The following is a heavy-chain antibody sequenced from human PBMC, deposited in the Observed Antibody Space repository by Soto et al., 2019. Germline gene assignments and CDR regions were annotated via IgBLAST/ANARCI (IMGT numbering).Heavy chain of an antibody. Sequence: VGSLRLSCAASGFTFSSYGMHWVRQAPGKGLEWVAVISYDGSNKYYADSVKGRFTISRDNSKSTLYLQMNSLRAEDTAVYYCAKDRHDYGDYVLDYWGQGTLVTVSS. D-gene: IGHD4-17*01. V-gene: IGHV3-30*18. J-gene: IGHJ4*02. CDR2: ISYDGSNK. CDR3: AKDRHDYGDYVLDY. CDR1: GFTFSSYG.